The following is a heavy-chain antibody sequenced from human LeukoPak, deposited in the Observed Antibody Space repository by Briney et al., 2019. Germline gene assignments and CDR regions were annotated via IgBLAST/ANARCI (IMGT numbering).Heavy chain of an antibody. V-gene: IGHV4-59*08. CDR1: GGSISSYY. CDR2: IYCSGST. CDR3: ARSPPTYCSGGSCYYYGMDV. D-gene: IGHD2-15*01. Sequence: SETLSLTCTVSGGSISSYYWSWIRQPPGKGLEWIGYIYCSGSTNYNPSLKSRVTISVDTSKNQFSLKLSSVTAADTAVYYCARSPPTYCSGGSCYYYGMDVWGQGTTVTVSS. J-gene: IGHJ6*02.